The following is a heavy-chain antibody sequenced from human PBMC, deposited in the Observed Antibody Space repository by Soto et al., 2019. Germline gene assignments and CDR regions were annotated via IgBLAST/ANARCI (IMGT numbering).Heavy chain of an antibody. J-gene: IGHJ3*02. CDR1: GFTFSSYW. D-gene: IGHD3-22*01. V-gene: IGHV3-7*04. CDR2: INEDGSVK. CDR3: ARGDYYDTSGPFSDAFDI. Sequence: GGSLRLSCAASGFTFSSYWMTWVRQAPGRGLEWVANINEDGSVKGYVDSVKGRFAISRDNAKNSLFLQMNSLRVEDTAVYYCARGDYYDTSGPFSDAFDIWGQGTMVTVPS.